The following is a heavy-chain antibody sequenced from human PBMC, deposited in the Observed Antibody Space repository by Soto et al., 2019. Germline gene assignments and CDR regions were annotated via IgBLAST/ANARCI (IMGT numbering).Heavy chain of an antibody. Sequence: PGGSLRLSCAASGFTVSSNYMSWVRQAPGKGLEWVSVIYSGGTTYYADSVKGRFTISRDNSKNTLYLQMNSLRVEDTAVYYCARYYYDRPFDPWGQGTLVTVSS. CDR2: IYSGGTT. V-gene: IGHV3-53*01. CDR1: GFTVSSNY. J-gene: IGHJ5*02. D-gene: IGHD3-22*01. CDR3: ARYYYDRPFDP.